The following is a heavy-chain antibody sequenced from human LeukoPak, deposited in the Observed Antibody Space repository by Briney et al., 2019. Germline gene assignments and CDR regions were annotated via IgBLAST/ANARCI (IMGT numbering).Heavy chain of an antibody. Sequence: GESLKISCKGSGYNFTSYWIGWVRQMPGKGLEWMGIIYPGDSDTRYSPSFQGQVTISADKSISTAYLQWSSLKASDTAMYYCARRGFYDSSGYYYDYWGQGTLVTVSS. CDR3: ARRGFYDSSGYYYDY. CDR1: GYNFTSYW. D-gene: IGHD3-22*01. CDR2: IYPGDSDT. J-gene: IGHJ4*02. V-gene: IGHV5-51*01.